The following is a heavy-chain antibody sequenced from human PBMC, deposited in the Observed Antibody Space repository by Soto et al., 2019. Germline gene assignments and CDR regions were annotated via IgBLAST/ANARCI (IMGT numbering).Heavy chain of an antibody. J-gene: IGHJ5*02. CDR2: IYYSGST. Sequence: PSETLSLTCTVSGGSISSGGYYWSWIRQHPGKGLEWIGYIYYSGSTYYNPSLKSRVTISVDTSKNQFSLKLSSVTAADTAVYYCARDRYYYGSGSYRFEPWGQGTLVTVSS. V-gene: IGHV4-31*03. D-gene: IGHD3-10*01. CDR3: ARDRYYYGSGSYRFEP. CDR1: GGSISSGGYY.